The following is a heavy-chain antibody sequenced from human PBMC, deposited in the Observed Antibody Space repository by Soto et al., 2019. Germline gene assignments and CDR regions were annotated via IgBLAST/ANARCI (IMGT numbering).Heavy chain of an antibody. D-gene: IGHD3-3*01. V-gene: IGHV1-18*01. CDR2: ISAYNGNT. Sequence: GASVKVSCKASGYTFTSYGISWVRQAPGQGLEGMGWISAYNGNTNYAQKLQGRVTMTTDTSTSTAYMELRSLRSDDTAVYYCARVLRFLEWEEYYYYMHVWGKGTTVTVSS. CDR3: ARVLRFLEWEEYYYYMHV. J-gene: IGHJ6*03. CDR1: GYTFTSYG.